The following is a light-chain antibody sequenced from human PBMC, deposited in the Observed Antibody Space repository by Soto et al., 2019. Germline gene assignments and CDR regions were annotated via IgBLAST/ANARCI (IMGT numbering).Light chain of an antibody. Sequence: EFVLTQSPGTLSLSPGERATLSCRASQSVSSTFLAWYQQKSGQPPRLLIYGASTRGTGIPDRFSGSGSGTDFTLTISRLEPEYFAVYYCQHYGSSPPLTFGGGTKVEIK. J-gene: IGKJ4*01. CDR2: GAS. V-gene: IGKV3-20*01. CDR1: QSVSSTF. CDR3: QHYGSSPPLT.